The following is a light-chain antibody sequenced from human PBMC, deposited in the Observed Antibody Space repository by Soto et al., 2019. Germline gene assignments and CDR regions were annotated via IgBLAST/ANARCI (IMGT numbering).Light chain of an antibody. J-gene: IGLJ2*01. V-gene: IGLV1-44*01. Sequence: QSVLTQPPSASGTPGQRVTISCSGGSSNIGSSLVNWYQQLPGTAPKLLIYSINQRPSGVPDRFSGSTSGTSASLAISGLQSEDEADYYCATWDDSLNGVVFGGGTKLTVL. CDR1: SSNIGSSL. CDR2: SIN. CDR3: ATWDDSLNGVV.